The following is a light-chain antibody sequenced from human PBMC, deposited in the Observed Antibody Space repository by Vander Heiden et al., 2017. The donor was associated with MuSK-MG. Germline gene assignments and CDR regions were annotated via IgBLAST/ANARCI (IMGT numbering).Light chain of an antibody. CDR1: QGISNW. V-gene: IGKV1-12*01. CDR2: AAS. CDR3: QQANSFPRT. J-gene: IGKJ1*01. Sequence: DIQMTQAPPSVSASVGDRVTITCRASQGISNWLAWYQQRPGKAPKLLIYAASNLQSGVPSRFSGSGSGTDFTFTISSLQPEDFATYFCQQANSFPRTFGQGTRVEIK.